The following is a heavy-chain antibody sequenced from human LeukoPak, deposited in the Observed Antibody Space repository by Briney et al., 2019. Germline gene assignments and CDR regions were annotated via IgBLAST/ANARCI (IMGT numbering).Heavy chain of an antibody. CDR3: TTPPHNSSSWSRGSPFDY. J-gene: IGHJ4*02. D-gene: IGHD6-13*01. CDR1: GFTFSGSA. V-gene: IGHV3-73*01. CDR2: IRSKASSYAT. Sequence: GGSLRLSCAASGFTFSGSAMHWVRQASGKGLEWVGRIRSKASSYATAYAASVKGRFTISRDDSKNTAYLQMNSLKTEDTAVYYCTTPPHNSSSWSRGSPFDYWGQGTLVTVSS.